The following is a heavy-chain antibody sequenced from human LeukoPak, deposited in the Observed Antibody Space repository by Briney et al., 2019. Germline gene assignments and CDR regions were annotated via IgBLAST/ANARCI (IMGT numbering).Heavy chain of an antibody. Sequence: GGSLRLSCSASGFTFSSYAMHWVRQAPGKGLEYVSAISSNGGSTYYADSVKGRFTISRDNPKNTLYLQMSSLRAEDMAVYYCVKGGSSGWYWVFDYWGQGTLVTVSS. J-gene: IGHJ4*02. D-gene: IGHD6-19*01. CDR1: GFTFSSYA. CDR2: ISSNGGST. V-gene: IGHV3-64D*09. CDR3: VKGGSSGWYWVFDY.